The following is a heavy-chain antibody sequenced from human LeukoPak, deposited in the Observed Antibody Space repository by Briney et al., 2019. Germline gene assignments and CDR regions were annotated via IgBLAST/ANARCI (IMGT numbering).Heavy chain of an antibody. CDR3: AKLPDSSDYHYFDY. J-gene: IGHJ4*02. V-gene: IGHV3-48*03. D-gene: IGHD3-22*01. Sequence: GGSLRLSCAASGFTFSSFEMNWVRKAPGKGLEWVSYISSSGSTIYYADSVKGRFTISRDNSKNSLYLQMNSLRAEDTAVYYCAKLPDSSDYHYFDYWGQGTLVTVSS. CDR1: GFTFSSFE. CDR2: ISSSGSTI.